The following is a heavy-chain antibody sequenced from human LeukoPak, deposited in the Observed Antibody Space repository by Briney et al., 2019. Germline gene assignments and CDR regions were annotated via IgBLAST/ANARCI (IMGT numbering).Heavy chain of an antibody. D-gene: IGHD5-18*01. CDR2: INHSGST. CDR3: ARGRGYSYGYVPRNFDY. V-gene: IGHV4-34*01. CDR1: GGSFSGYY. Sequence: PSETLSLTCAVYGGSFSGYYWSWIRQPPGKGLEWIGEINHSGSTNYNPSLKSRVTISVDTSKNQFSLKLSSVTAADTAVYYCARGRGYSYGYVPRNFDYWGQGTLVTVSS. J-gene: IGHJ4*02.